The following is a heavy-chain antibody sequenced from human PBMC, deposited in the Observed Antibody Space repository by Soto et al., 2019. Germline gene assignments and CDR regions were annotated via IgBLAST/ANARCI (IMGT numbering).Heavy chain of an antibody. D-gene: IGHD6-6*01. V-gene: IGHV3-30*18. J-gene: IGHJ3*02. CDR2: ISYDGSNK. CDR3: AKAFSRQLVLAGDAFDI. CDR1: GFTFSSYG. Sequence: QVQLVESGGGVVQPGRSLRLSCAASGFTFSSYGMHWVRQAPGKGLEWVAVISYDGSNKYYADSVKGRFTISRDNSKNTLYLQMNSLRAEDTAVYYCAKAFSRQLVLAGDAFDIWGQGTMVTVSS.